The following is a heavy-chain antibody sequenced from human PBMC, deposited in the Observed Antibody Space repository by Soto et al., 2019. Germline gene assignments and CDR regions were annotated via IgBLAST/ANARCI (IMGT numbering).Heavy chain of an antibody. D-gene: IGHD4-17*01. J-gene: IGHJ2*01. Sequence: QLQLQESGPGLVKPSETLSLTCTVSGGSISSSSYYWGWIRQPPGKGLEWIGSIYYSGSTYYNPSLKSRVTISVDTSKNQFSLKLSSVTAADTAVYYCARRPRGTTVDHGWYFDLWGRGTLVTVSS. CDR1: GGSISSSSYY. CDR2: IYYSGST. CDR3: ARRPRGTTVDHGWYFDL. V-gene: IGHV4-39*01.